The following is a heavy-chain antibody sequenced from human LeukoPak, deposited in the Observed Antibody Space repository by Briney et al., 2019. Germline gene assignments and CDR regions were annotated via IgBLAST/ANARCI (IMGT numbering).Heavy chain of an antibody. CDR1: GFTFSSYS. V-gene: IGHV3-21*01. CDR3: ARGYCGGDCSLDY. CDR2: ISSSSSYI. Sequence: PGGSLRLSCAASGFTFSSYSMNWVRPAPGKGLEWVSSISSSSSYIYYADSVKGRFTISRDNAKNSLYLQMNSLRAEDTAVYYCARGYCGGDCSLDYWGQGTLVTVSS. J-gene: IGHJ4*02. D-gene: IGHD2-21*02.